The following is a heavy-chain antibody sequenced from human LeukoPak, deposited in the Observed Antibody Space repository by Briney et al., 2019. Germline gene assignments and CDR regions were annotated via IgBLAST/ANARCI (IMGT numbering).Heavy chain of an antibody. V-gene: IGHV4-59*01. Sequence: SETLSLTCSVSGGAIHSYYWSWIRQPPGKGLEWIGYIYFVGSANYNPSLKSRVTISLDKSRKQVSLNPNSVTAADTAVYYCARTSASYYYYMDVWGKGTAVTISS. D-gene: IGHD3-3*01. CDR2: IYFVGSA. J-gene: IGHJ6*03. CDR1: GGAIHSYY. CDR3: ARTSASYYYYMDV.